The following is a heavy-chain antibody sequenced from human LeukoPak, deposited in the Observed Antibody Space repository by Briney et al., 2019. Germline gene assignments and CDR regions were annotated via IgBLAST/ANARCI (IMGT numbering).Heavy chain of an antibody. V-gene: IGHV4-61*01. CDR2: IYYSGST. Sequence: SETLSLTCTVSGGSVSSGSYYWSWIRQPPGKGLEWIGYIYYSGSTNYNPSLKSRVTISVDTSKNQFSLKLSSVTAADTAVYYCAGGIVSDSSGWYYTVDYWGQGTLVTVSS. J-gene: IGHJ4*02. D-gene: IGHD6-19*01. CDR1: GGSVSSGSYY. CDR3: AGGIVSDSSGWYYTVDY.